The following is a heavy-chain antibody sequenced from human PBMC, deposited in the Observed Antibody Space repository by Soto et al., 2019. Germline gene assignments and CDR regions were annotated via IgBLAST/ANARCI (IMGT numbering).Heavy chain of an antibody. Sequence: TLSLTCTVSGGSLDTYYWTWIRQPPGKGLEWIGYIYSSGSTNYNPSLKSRVTMAVDMSKNQFSLKLTSVTAADTAVYYCARARYNWNYWGQGSQVTVSS. CDR3: ARARYNWNY. V-gene: IGHV4-59*01. D-gene: IGHD1-20*01. J-gene: IGHJ4*02. CDR1: GGSLDTYY. CDR2: IYSSGST.